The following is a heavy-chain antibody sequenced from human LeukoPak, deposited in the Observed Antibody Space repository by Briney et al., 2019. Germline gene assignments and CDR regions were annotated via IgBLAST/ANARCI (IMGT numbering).Heavy chain of an antibody. D-gene: IGHD6-13*01. CDR3: ASTSAAGLESKYYYYYYGMDV. J-gene: IGHJ6*04. Sequence: PSETLSLTCAVYGGSFSGYYWSWIRQPPGKGLEWIGEINHSGSTNYNPSLKSRVTISVDTSKNQFSLKLSSVTAADTAVYYCASTSAAGLESKYYYYYYGMDVWGKGTTVTVSS. CDR2: INHSGST. CDR1: GGSFSGYY. V-gene: IGHV4-34*01.